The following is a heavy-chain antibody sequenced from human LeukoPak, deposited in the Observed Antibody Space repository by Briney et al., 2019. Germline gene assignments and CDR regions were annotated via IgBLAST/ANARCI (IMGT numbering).Heavy chain of an antibody. D-gene: IGHD5-18*01. Sequence: GASVKVSCKASGFTFTSSAVQWVRQARGQRLEWIGWIVVGSGNTNYAQKFQERVTITRDMSTSTAYMELSSLRSEDTAVYYCAAPLDRGYRTYGMEVGGQGPTAPASS. CDR3: AAPLDRGYRTYGMEV. CDR2: IVVGSGNT. CDR1: GFTFTSSA. V-gene: IGHV1-58*01. J-gene: IGHJ6*02.